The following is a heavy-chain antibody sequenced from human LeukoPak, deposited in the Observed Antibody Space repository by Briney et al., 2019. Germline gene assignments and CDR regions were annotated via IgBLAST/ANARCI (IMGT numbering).Heavy chain of an antibody. J-gene: IGHJ2*01. D-gene: IGHD3-3*01. Sequence: PSETLSLTCTVSGGSFSSGGYYWSWIRQPPGKGLEWIGYIYSSGSTNYSPSLKSRVTISVDTSKNQFSLKLSSVTAEDTAVYYCARARFAIFGVIITAHTMDLWGRGTLITVSS. CDR3: ARARFAIFGVIITAHTMDL. V-gene: IGHV4-61*08. CDR2: IYSSGST. CDR1: GGSFSSGGYY.